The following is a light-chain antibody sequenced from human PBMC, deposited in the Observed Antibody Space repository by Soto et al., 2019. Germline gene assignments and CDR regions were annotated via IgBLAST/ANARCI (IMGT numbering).Light chain of an antibody. J-gene: IGLJ2*01. CDR1: SGHRSYG. CDR2: VNSDGSH. CDR3: QTWGTGIAV. Sequence: QSVLTQSPSASASLGASVNFTCTLSSGHRSYGIAWHQQQPEKGPRYLMKVNSDGSHRKGDGIPDRFSGSSSGAERYLTISSLQSEDEADYYCQTWGTGIAVFGGGTKLTVL. V-gene: IGLV4-69*01.